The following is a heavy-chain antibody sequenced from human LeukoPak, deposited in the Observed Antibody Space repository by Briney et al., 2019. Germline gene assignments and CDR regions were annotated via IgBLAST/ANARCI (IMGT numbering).Heavy chain of an antibody. CDR2: IDSSGGPT. J-gene: IGHJ4*02. CDR1: GFTFSSFA. CDR3: VKDIMPQGELLLF. D-gene: IGHD1-26*01. Sequence: PGGSLRLSCSVPGFTFSSFAMHWVRQAPGKGLEYVSGIDSSGGPTYYTDSMKGRLTISRDNSKNTLYLQMSSLRPEDTALYYCVKDIMPQGELLLFWGQGALVTVSS. V-gene: IGHV3-64D*09.